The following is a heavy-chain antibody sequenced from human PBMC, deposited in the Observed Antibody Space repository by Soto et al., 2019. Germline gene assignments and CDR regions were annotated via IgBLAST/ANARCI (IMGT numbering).Heavy chain of an antibody. CDR3: VRSDSSSWHFNH. V-gene: IGHV5-51*01. CDR1: GYSFTTYW. J-gene: IGHJ5*02. Sequence: GESLKISCEASGYSFTTYWIAWVRQMSGKGLELMGVIYPGDSDTRYSPSFQGQVTISADKSISTAYLQWSSLKASDTAMYYCVRSDSSSWHFNHWGQGTLVTVSA. CDR2: IYPGDSDT. D-gene: IGHD6-6*01.